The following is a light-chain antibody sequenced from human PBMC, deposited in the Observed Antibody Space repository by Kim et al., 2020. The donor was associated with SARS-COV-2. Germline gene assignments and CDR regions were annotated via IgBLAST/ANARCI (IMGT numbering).Light chain of an antibody. V-gene: IGLV8-61*01. CDR2: STN. Sequence: GGTVTLTCGLTSGSVSTISYPSWYQQTPGQAPRTLIYSTNTRFSGVPDRFSGSILGNKAALTITGAQADDESDYYCVLSMGSGPRVFGGGTQLTVL. CDR1: SGSVSTISY. J-gene: IGLJ3*02. CDR3: VLSMGSGPRV.